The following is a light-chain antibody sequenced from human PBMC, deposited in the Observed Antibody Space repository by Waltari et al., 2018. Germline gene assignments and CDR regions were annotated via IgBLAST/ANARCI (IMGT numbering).Light chain of an antibody. V-gene: IGKV1-5*03. Sequence: DIQMTQSPSTLSASVVDRVTIICRASQRLSSYLAWYQQKPGKAPKLLIYKTSSLETGVPSSFSGTGSGTEFTLTISSLQPDDIATYYCQQYNSYPFTFGPGTKVDIK. CDR2: KTS. CDR1: QRLSSY. CDR3: QQYNSYPFT. J-gene: IGKJ3*01.